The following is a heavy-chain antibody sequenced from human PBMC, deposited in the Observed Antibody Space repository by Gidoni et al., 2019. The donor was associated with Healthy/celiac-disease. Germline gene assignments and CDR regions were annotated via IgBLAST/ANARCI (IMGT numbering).Heavy chain of an antibody. CDR2: IYYSGST. Sequence: QVQLQESGPGLVKPSATLSLTCTVSGGSISSYYWSWIRQPPGKGLEWIGYIYYSGSTNYNPSLKSRVTISVDTSKNQFSLKLSSVTAADTAVYYCARGVTGTSFQHWGQGTLVTVSS. D-gene: IGHD1-20*01. CDR1: GGSISSYY. V-gene: IGHV4-59*01. J-gene: IGHJ1*01. CDR3: ARGVTGTSFQH.